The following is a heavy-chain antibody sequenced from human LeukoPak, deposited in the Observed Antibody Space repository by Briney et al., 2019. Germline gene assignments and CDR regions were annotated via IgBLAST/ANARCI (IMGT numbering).Heavy chain of an antibody. J-gene: IGHJ4*02. CDR1: GFTFSRHG. D-gene: IGHD3-3*01. CDR3: ARDRAWNYFDY. Sequence: GALRLSCAPSGFTFSRHGMHWVRQAPGKGLEWVAIISNDGSRKYYAHSVDGRFTISRDNSKNTLYLQVDSLRAEDTADYYCARDRAWNYFDYWGQGTLVTVSS. V-gene: IGHV3-30*03. CDR2: ISNDGSRK.